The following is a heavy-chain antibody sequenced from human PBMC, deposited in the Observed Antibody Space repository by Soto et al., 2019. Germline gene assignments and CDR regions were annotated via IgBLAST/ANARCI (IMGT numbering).Heavy chain of an antibody. CDR3: ARQGECGSTSCYGS. J-gene: IGHJ5*02. CDR1: GASISSGSYY. CDR2: VFSDGTT. D-gene: IGHD2-2*01. Sequence: QLQLQESGPGLVKPSETLSLTCSVSGASISSGSYYWGWVRQPPGKGLEWIANVFSDGTTYYSPTLNGQVTISVDTSKNQFSLRLRSVTTADTAVYYCARQGECGSTSCYGSWGQGTLVTVSS. V-gene: IGHV4-39*01.